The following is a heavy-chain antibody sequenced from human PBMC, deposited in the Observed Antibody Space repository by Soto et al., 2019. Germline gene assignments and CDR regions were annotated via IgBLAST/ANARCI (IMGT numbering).Heavy chain of an antibody. Sequence: GASVKVSCKASGYTFTSYGISWVRQAPGQGLEWMGWISAYNGNTNYAQKLQGRVTMTTDTSTSTDYMELRSLRSDDTAVYYCSRDRGSSRFDPWGQGTLVTVSS. CDR3: SRDRGSSRFDP. CDR2: ISAYNGNT. D-gene: IGHD6-6*01. J-gene: IGHJ5*02. V-gene: IGHV1-18*01. CDR1: GYTFTSYG.